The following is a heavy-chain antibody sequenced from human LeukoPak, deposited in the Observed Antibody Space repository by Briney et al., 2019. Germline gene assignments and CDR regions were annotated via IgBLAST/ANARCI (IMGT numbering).Heavy chain of an antibody. Sequence: ASVKVSCKASGYTFTGYYMHWVRQAPGQGLESMGWTNLNSGGTNYAQKFQGRVTMTRDTSISTAYMELSRLRSDDTAVYYCAREGLGYCSGGSCSDAYYYGMDVWGQGTTVTVSS. CDR1: GYTFTGYY. CDR2: TNLNSGGT. CDR3: AREGLGYCSGGSCSDAYYYGMDV. V-gene: IGHV1-2*02. D-gene: IGHD2-15*01. J-gene: IGHJ6*02.